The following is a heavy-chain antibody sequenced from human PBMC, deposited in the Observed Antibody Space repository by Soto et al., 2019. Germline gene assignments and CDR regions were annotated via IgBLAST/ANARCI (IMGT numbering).Heavy chain of an antibody. CDR2: ISGSGGST. V-gene: IGHV3-23*01. Sequence: GGSLRLSCAASGFTFSSYAMSWVRQAPGKGLEWVSAISGSGGSTYYADSVKGRFTISRDNSKNTLYLQMNSLRAEDTAVYYCATTPPRYCTNGVCYVGNYWGQGTLVTVSS. J-gene: IGHJ4*02. CDR3: ATTPPRYCTNGVCYVGNY. D-gene: IGHD2-8*01. CDR1: GFTFSSYA.